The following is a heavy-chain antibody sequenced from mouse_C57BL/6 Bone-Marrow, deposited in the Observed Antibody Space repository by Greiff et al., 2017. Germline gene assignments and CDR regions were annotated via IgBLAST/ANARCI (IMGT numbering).Heavy chain of an antibody. CDR2: IDPENGDT. CDR3: TTYLWFAY. V-gene: IGHV14-4*01. CDR1: GFNIKDDY. Sequence: EVQLQQSGAELVRPGASVKLSCTASGFNIKDDYMHWVKQRPEQGLEWIGWIDPENGDTEYASKFQGKATITADTSSNTAYLQLSSLTSEDTAVYYCTTYLWFAYWGQGTLVTFSA. J-gene: IGHJ3*01. D-gene: IGHD5-1*01.